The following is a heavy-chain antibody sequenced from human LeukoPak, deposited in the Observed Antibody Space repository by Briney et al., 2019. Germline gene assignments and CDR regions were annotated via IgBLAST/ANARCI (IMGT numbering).Heavy chain of an antibody. CDR1: GGSITSSGFY. V-gene: IGHV4-39*01. D-gene: IGHD6-19*01. Sequence: SETLSLTCTVSGGSITSSGFYWGWVRQPPGKGLEWVVCVYYGGDTYYNPSLKSRVTISVDTSKNQFSLSLSSVTAADTALYYCARLFSSGWPYFYGLDAWGQGTTVTVSS. J-gene: IGHJ6*02. CDR2: VYYGGDT. CDR3: ARLFSSGWPYFYGLDA.